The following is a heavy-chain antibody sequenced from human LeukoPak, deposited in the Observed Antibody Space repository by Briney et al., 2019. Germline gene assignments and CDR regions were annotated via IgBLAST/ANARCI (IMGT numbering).Heavy chain of an antibody. CDR3: ARQPPQYYGMDV. CDR2: IYTSGSA. J-gene: IGHJ6*02. V-gene: IGHV4-4*07. Sequence: SETLSLTCTVSGGSFSNYYWSWIRQPAGKGLEWIGRIYTSGSANYNPSVKSRVTMSVDTSNNQFSLKLTSVTAADTAVYYCARQPPQYYGMDVWGQGTTVTVSS. D-gene: IGHD1-14*01. CDR1: GGSFSNYY.